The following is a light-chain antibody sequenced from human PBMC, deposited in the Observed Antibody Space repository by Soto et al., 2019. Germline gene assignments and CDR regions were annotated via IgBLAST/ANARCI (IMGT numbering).Light chain of an antibody. CDR1: QGISSY. CDR2: AAS. J-gene: IGKJ3*01. CDR3: QQLNSYPLT. Sequence: IQLTQSPSSLSASVGDRVTITCRASQGISSYLAWYQQKPGKAPKLLIYAASTLQSGVPSRFSGSGSGTDFTLTISSLQPEEFATYYCQQLNSYPLTFGPGTKVDIK. V-gene: IGKV1-9*01.